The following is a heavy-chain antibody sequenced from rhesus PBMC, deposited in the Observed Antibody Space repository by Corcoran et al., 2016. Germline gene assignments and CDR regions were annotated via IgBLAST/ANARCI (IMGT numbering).Heavy chain of an antibody. CDR1: GGSISGGYD. V-gene: IGHV4-76*01. Sequence: QVQLQESGPGLVKPSETLSLTCAVSGGSISGGYDWSWIRQPPGKGLEWIGYIYGSGGRTNYNPSLKNRVTISKDPSKNQFSLKLSSVTAADTAVYYCARSSAGTWGYFDYWGQGVLVTVSS. D-gene: IGHD1-14*01. CDR3: ARSSAGTWGYFDY. CDR2: IYGSGGRT. J-gene: IGHJ4*01.